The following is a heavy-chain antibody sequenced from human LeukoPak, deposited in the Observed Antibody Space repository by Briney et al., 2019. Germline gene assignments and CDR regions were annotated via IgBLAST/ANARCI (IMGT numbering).Heavy chain of an antibody. V-gene: IGHV3-30*04. J-gene: IGHJ6*03. CDR3: ARGADCSSTSCYGGHYYYYYMDV. CDR2: ISYDGSNK. D-gene: IGHD2-2*01. Sequence: GGSLRLSCAASGFTFSSYAMHWVRQAPGKGLEWVAVISYDGSNKYYADSVKGRFTISRDNSKNTLYLQMNSLRAEDTAVYYCARGADCSSTSCYGGHYYYYYMDVWGKGTTVTVSS. CDR1: GFTFSSYA.